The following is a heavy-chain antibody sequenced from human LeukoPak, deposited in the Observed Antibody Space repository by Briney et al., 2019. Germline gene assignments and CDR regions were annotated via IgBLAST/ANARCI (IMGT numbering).Heavy chain of an antibody. Sequence: SETLSLTCTVSGYSISSGGYSWSWIRQPPGKGLEWIGYIYHSGSTYYNPSLKSRVTISVDRSKNQFSLKLSSVTAADTAVYYCARGGGRGGVIITPVEGFDHWGQGTLVTVSS. V-gene: IGHV4-30-2*01. CDR2: IYHSGST. CDR1: GYSISSGGYS. CDR3: ARGGGRGGVIITPVEGFDH. D-gene: IGHD3-10*01. J-gene: IGHJ4*02.